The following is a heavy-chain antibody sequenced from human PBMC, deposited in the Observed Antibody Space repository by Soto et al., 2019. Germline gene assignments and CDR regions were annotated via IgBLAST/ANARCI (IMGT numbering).Heavy chain of an antibody. CDR3: AKDGSHNFDY. J-gene: IGHJ4*02. D-gene: IGHD1-26*01. V-gene: IGHV3-30*18. CDR1: GFTFSHYA. CDR2: MSDDGSNE. Sequence: QVQLVDSGRGVVQPGRSLRLSCAASGFTFSHYAMHWVRQAPGKGLEWVALMSDDGSNEYYADSVKGRFTISRDNSKNTLYLQMNSLRAEDTAVYYCAKDGSHNFDYWGQGTLVTVSS.